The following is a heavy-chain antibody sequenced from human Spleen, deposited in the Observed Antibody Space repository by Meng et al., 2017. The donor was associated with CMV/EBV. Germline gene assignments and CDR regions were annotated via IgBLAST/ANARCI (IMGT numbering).Heavy chain of an antibody. CDR2: IYHSGTT. V-gene: IGHV4-31*02. CDR1: GGSISSGGYY. Sequence: FGGSISSGGYYWSWIRQHPGEGLEWIGYIYHSGTTYYTPYLQSRVTISIDTSKNQFFLKLSSVTAADTAVYYCARDRANYGPNWFDPWGQGTLVTVSS. D-gene: IGHD3-10*01. CDR3: ARDRANYGPNWFDP. J-gene: IGHJ5*02.